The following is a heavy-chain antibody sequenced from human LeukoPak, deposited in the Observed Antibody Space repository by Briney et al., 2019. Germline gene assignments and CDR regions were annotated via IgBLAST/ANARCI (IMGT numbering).Heavy chain of an antibody. D-gene: IGHD6-13*01. CDR2: ISYDGSNK. CDR3: ARDRGPGIAAAGIDY. J-gene: IGHJ4*02. Sequence: GGSLRLSCAASGFTFSSYAMHWVRQAPGKGLEWVAVISYDGSNKYYADSVKGRFTISRDNSKNTLYLQMNSLRAEDTAVYYCARDRGPGIAAAGIDYWGQGTLVTVSS. V-gene: IGHV3-30-3*01. CDR1: GFTFSSYA.